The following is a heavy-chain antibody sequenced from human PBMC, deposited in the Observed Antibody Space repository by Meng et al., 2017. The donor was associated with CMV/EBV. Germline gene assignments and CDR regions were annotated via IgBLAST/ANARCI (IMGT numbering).Heavy chain of an antibody. J-gene: IGHJ4*02. D-gene: IGHD2-21*01. CDR2: IYTSGSD. V-gene: IGHV4-4*07. CDR1: GGCISSYD. CDR3: ARGSYYRYVIDY. Sequence: QVQLEDSGPVLVTSSQSLSLNCTVSGGCISSYDWSWIRHRAGPGLEWVGRIYTSGSDNSNHTLKSQVRMSVETYTNQFSLKLSSVTAADTDVYYCARGSYYRYVIDYWGQGTLVTVSS.